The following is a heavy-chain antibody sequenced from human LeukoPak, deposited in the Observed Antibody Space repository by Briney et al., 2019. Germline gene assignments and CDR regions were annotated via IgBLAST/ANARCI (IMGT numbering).Heavy chain of an antibody. J-gene: IGHJ4*02. CDR3: ARGYSYYFDY. Sequence: SETLSLTCTVSGGSISSYYWSWIRQPPGKGLEWIGYIYYSGSTNYNPSLKSRVTISVDTSKNQFSLKLSSVTAADTAVYYRARGYSYYFDYWGQGTLVTVSS. CDR1: GGSISSYY. V-gene: IGHV4-59*01. CDR2: IYYSGST. D-gene: IGHD4-11*01.